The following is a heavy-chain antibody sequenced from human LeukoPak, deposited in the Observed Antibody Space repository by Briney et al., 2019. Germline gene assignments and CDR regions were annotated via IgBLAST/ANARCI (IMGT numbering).Heavy chain of an antibody. D-gene: IGHD6-13*01. CDR2: IKQDGSEK. V-gene: IGHV3-7*01. Sequence: GGSLRLSCAASGFTFSSYWMGWVRQAPGKGLEWVANIKQDGSEKYYVDSVKGRFTISRDNAKNSLYLQMNSLRAEDTAVYYCARAGYSSSWYAVYYYMDVWGKGTTVTISS. CDR3: ARAGYSSSWYAVYYYMDV. J-gene: IGHJ6*03. CDR1: GFTFSSYW.